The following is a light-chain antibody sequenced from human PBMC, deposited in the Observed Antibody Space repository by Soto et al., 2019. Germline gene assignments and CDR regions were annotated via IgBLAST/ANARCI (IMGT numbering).Light chain of an antibody. CDR3: QQHNYWPS. CDR1: QIVSSN. Sequence: EIVMTQSPATLSVSPGERATLSCRASQIVSSNLAWYQQKPGQAPRLLLYGASTRATGIPGRFSGSGSGTEFTLTITSLQSADFAVYYCQQHNYWPSFGQGTKLEIK. CDR2: GAS. J-gene: IGKJ2*01. V-gene: IGKV3-15*01.